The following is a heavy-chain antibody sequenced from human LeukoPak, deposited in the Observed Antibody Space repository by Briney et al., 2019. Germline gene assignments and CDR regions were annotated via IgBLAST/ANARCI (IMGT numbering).Heavy chain of an antibody. CDR3: ARGSGRGWFDP. Sequence: GGSLRLSCVVSVFTFSSHWIQWVRQAPGKGLVWVSRINSDGSSTSYADSVKGRFTISRDNAKNTLYLQMNSLRAEDTAVYYCARGSGRGWFDPWGQGTLVTVSS. CDR1: VFTFSSHW. D-gene: IGHD1-1*01. CDR2: INSDGSST. V-gene: IGHV3-74*01. J-gene: IGHJ5*02.